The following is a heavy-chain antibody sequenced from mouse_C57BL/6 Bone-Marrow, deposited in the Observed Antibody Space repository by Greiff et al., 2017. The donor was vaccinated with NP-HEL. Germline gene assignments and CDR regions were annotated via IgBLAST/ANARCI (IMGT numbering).Heavy chain of an antibody. J-gene: IGHJ2*01. V-gene: IGHV5-6*01. CDR2: ISSGGSYT. CDR1: GFTFSSYG. CDR3: ARHGGAHWDGY. Sequence: EVKLVESGGDLVKPGGSLKLSCAASGFTFSSYGMSWVRQTPDKRLEWVATISSGGSYTYYPDSVKGRFTISRDNAKNTPYLQMSSLKSEDTAMYYCARHGGAHWDGYWGQGTTLTVSS. D-gene: IGHD4-1*01.